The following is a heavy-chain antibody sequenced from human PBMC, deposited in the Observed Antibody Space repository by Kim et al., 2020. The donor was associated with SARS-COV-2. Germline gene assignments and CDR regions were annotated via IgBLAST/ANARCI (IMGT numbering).Heavy chain of an antibody. CDR3: ARATWGTFNPFDF. D-gene: IGHD3-16*01. J-gene: IGHJ4*02. CDR2: MNPNSGNT. V-gene: IGHV1-8*01. CDR1: GYTFTRNY. Sequence: ASVKVSCKASGYTFTRNYIHWVRQAAGQGLEWMGWMNPNSGNTDYAQKFQGRVTMTRDTSTSAAYMELSSLRSEDTAVYYCARATWGTFNPFDFWGQGTLVTVSS.